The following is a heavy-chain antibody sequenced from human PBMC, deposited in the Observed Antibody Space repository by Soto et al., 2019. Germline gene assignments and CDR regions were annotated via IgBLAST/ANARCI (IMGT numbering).Heavy chain of an antibody. D-gene: IGHD3-22*01. Sequence: ASVKVSCKASGYTFTSYGISWVRQAPGQGLEWMGWISAYNGNTNYAQKLQGRVTMTTDTSTSTAYMELRSLRSDDTAVYYCARDRGRITMIVGDFDYWGQGTLVTVSS. CDR2: ISAYNGNT. V-gene: IGHV1-18*04. CDR1: GYTFTSYG. J-gene: IGHJ4*02. CDR3: ARDRGRITMIVGDFDY.